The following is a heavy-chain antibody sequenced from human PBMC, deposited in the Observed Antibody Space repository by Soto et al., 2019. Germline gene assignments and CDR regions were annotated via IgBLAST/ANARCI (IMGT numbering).Heavy chain of an antibody. D-gene: IGHD6-19*01. CDR1: GGSISSYY. J-gene: IGHJ4*02. CDR2: IYYSGST. Sequence: PSETLSLTCTVSGGSISSYYWSWSRQPPGKGLEWIGYIYYSGSTNYNPPLKSRVTISVDTSKNQFSLKLSSVTAADTAVYYCARAGFWGIAVAGGDYFAYRGQGTLVPVSS. V-gene: IGHV4-59*01. CDR3: ARAGFWGIAVAGGDYFAY.